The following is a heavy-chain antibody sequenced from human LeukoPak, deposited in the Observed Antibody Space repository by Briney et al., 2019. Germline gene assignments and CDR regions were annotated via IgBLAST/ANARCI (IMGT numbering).Heavy chain of an antibody. Sequence: GGSLRLSCAASGFTFSSYSMNWVRQAPGKGLEWVSSISSSSSYIYYADSVKGRFTISRDNAKNSLYLQMNSLRAEDTAVYYCARLQRLGADDAFDIWGQGAMVTVSS. V-gene: IGHV3-21*01. D-gene: IGHD6-25*01. CDR2: ISSSSSYI. CDR1: GFTFSSYS. CDR3: ARLQRLGADDAFDI. J-gene: IGHJ3*02.